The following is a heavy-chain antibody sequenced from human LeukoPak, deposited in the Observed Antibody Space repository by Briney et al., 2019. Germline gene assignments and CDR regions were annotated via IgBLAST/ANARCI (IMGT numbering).Heavy chain of an antibody. CDR3: ARRNAFEI. V-gene: IGHV3-11*03. CDR2: ISSSSDYT. CDR1: GFTFSDYY. J-gene: IGHJ3*02. Sequence: GGSLRLSCAASGFTFSDYYMNWIRQAPGKGLEWVAYISSSSDYTNYADSVKGRFTVSRDNAKNSLYLQMNSLRAEDTAVYYCARRNAFEIWGRGTMVTVSS.